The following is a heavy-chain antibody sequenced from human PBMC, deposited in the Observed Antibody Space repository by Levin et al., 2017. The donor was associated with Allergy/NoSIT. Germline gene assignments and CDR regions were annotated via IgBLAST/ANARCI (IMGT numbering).Heavy chain of an antibody. CDR1: GFTFSSYA. CDR2: ISSNGGST. J-gene: IGHJ4*02. V-gene: IGHV3-64*01. CDR3: ARDRASRGYRFFDY. Sequence: GGSLRLSCAASGFTFSSYAMHWARQAPGKGLEYVSGISSNGGSTYYANSVKGRFTISRDNSKNTLYLQMGSLRAEDMAVYYCARDRASRGYRFFDYWGQGTLVTVSS. D-gene: IGHD6-25*01.